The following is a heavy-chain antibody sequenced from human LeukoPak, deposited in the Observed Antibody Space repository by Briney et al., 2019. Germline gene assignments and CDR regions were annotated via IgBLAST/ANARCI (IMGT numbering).Heavy chain of an antibody. CDR1: GGSISSSSYY. J-gene: IGHJ3*02. CDR2: IYYSGST. Sequence: SETLSLTCTVSGGSISSSSYYWGWIRQPPGKGLEWIGSIYYSGSTYYNPSLKSRVTMSVDTSKNQFSLKLSSVTAADTAVYYCARLYSGSRPTNAFDIWGQGTMVTVSS. V-gene: IGHV4-39*01. D-gene: IGHD1-26*01. CDR3: ARLYSGSRPTNAFDI.